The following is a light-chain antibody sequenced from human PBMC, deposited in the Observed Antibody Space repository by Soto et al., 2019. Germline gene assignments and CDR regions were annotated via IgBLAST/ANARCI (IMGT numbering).Light chain of an antibody. CDR1: SSDVGSYNL. Sequence: QSVLTQPASVSGSLEQSITISCTGTSSDVGSYNLVSWYQQRPGKAPKLMIYEVSKRPSGVSDRFSGSKSGNTASLTISGLQAEDEADYYCCSYAGSNTYVFGTGTKLTVL. J-gene: IGLJ1*01. CDR2: EVS. V-gene: IGLV2-23*02. CDR3: CSYAGSNTYV.